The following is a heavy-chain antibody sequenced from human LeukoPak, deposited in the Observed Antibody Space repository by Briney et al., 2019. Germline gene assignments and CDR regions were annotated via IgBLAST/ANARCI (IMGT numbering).Heavy chain of an antibody. Sequence: SETLSLTCAVYGGSFSGYYWSWIRQPPGKGLEWIGEINHSGSTNYNPSLKSRVTISVDTSKNQFSLKLSSVTAADTAVYYCARIGDEGYSSSWYSNWGQGTLVTVSS. D-gene: IGHD6-13*01. CDR1: GGSFSGYY. J-gene: IGHJ4*02. CDR3: ARIGDEGYSSSWYSN. CDR2: INHSGST. V-gene: IGHV4-34*01.